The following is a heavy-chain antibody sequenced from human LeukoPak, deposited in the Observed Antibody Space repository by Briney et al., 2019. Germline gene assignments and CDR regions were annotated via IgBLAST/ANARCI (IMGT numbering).Heavy chain of an antibody. V-gene: IGHV3-74*01. J-gene: IGHJ4*02. CDR3: AREEAAAGPFDY. Sequence: GGSLRLSCAASGFTFSSYWMHWVRQAPGKGLVWVSRINSDGSSTSYADSVKGRFTISRDNAKNTLYLQMNSLRAEDTAVYYCAREEAAAGPFDYWGQGTLVTVSS. CDR1: GFTFSSYW. CDR2: INSDGSST. D-gene: IGHD6-13*01.